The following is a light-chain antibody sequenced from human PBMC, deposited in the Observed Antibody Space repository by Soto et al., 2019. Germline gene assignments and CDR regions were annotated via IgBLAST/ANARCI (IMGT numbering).Light chain of an antibody. CDR1: SSDFGSYKF. CDR3: FSFTSTNTHV. Sequence: QSVRTQPASVSVSPGQSVTISCTGTSSDFGSYKFVSWYQHHPGKVPKVIIYETSKRPSGVSDRFSGSKSGNTASLTISGLQAEDEADYYCFSFTSTNTHVFGSGTKVTVL. V-gene: IGLV2-23*01. J-gene: IGLJ1*01. CDR2: ETS.